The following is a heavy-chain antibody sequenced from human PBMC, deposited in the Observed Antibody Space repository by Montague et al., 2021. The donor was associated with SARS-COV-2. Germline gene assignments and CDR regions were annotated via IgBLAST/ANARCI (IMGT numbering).Heavy chain of an antibody. CDR3: TYHSGSYVWFDP. V-gene: IGHV6-1*01. Sequence: CAISGDSVSSNSGSWNWNRQSPSIGLEWLGRTYYRSKWYNDYSVSVKSRITINPDTSKNQFSLQLNSVTPEDTAMYYCTYHSGSYVWFDPWGQGILVIVSS. J-gene: IGHJ5*02. CDR1: GDSVSSNSGS. CDR2: TYYRSKWYN. D-gene: IGHD1-26*01.